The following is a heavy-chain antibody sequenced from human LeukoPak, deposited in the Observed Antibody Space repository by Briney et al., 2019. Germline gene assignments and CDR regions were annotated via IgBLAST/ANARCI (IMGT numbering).Heavy chain of an antibody. CDR3: AREYTLYRSGWFLDY. V-gene: IGHV4-39*07. J-gene: IGHJ4*02. Sequence: SETLSLTCTVSGDSSYNSIYYWAWIRQPPGRGLEWIGSIDYSGSTYYNPSLKGRATVSIDTSKNQFSLKLSSVTAADTAVYYCAREYTLYRSGWFLDYWGQGTVVTVSS. CDR2: IDYSGST. CDR1: GDSSYNSIYY. D-gene: IGHD6-19*01.